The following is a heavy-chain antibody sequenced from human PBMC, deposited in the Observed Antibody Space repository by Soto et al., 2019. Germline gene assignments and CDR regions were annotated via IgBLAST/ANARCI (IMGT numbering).Heavy chain of an antibody. CDR3: ARDKITGLFDY. D-gene: IGHD2-8*02. CDR2: INHSGST. CDR1: GGSFSCYY. V-gene: IGHV4-34*01. Sequence: SETLSLTCAVYGGSFSCYYWPWIRQPPGTGLEWIGEINHSGSTNYNPSLKSRFTISVDTSKNQFSLKLTSVTAADTAVYYCARDKITGLFDYWGQGTLVTVSS. J-gene: IGHJ4*02.